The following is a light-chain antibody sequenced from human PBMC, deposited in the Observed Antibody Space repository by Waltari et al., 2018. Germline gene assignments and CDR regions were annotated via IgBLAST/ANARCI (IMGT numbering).Light chain of an antibody. CDR2: DVT. CDR3: CSFAGTNIFVL. J-gene: IGLJ3*02. V-gene: IGLV2-11*01. CDR1: TSDVGNDNF. Sequence: QSALTQPRSVPGSPGQSVTISCTGTTSDVGNDNFVSWYQHHPGKAPKVIIYDVTKRPSGVPDRFSGSKSGSTASLTISGIQAEDEADYYCCSFAGTNIFVLFGGGTRLTVL.